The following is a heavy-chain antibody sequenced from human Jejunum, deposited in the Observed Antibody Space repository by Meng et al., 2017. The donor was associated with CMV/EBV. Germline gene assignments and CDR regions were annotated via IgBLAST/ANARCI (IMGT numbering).Heavy chain of an antibody. D-gene: IGHD6-19*01. CDR3: AKRDCIGSGCGFYYFDS. CDR1: GFIFSNYG. J-gene: IGHJ4*02. V-gene: IGHV3-30*02. CDR2: IQYDGSDK. Sequence: QVGVGECGGGLVQPGGSLGLSCAASGFIFSNYGMHWVRQAPGKGLEWVAFIQYDGSDKYYADSVRGRFTISRDNSKNMLYLQMNNVRAEDTAVYHCAKRDCIGSGCGFYYFDSWGQGTLVTVSS.